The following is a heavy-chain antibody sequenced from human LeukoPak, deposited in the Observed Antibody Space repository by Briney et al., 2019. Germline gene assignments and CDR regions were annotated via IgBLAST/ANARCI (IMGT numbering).Heavy chain of an antibody. D-gene: IGHD1-14*01. CDR3: ARDPTDFTWLTGQYIYGGGIDP. V-gene: IGHV1-69*13. J-gene: IGHJ5*02. CDR1: GGTFSSYA. CDR2: IIPIFGTA. Sequence: GASVKVSCKASGGTFSSYAISWVRQAPGQGLEWMGGIIPIFGTANYAQKFQGRVTITADESTSTAYMELSSLRSEDTAVYYCARDPTDFTWLTGQYIYGGGIDPWGQGTLVTVSS.